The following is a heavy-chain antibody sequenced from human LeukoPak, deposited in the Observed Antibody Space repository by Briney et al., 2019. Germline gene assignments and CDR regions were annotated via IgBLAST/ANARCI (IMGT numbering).Heavy chain of an antibody. V-gene: IGHV4-59*11. J-gene: IGHJ3*02. CDR1: GDSFSSHY. CDR2: ISFRGST. Sequence: SETLSPTCSVSGDSFSSHYWTWIRQPPGKGLEWIGYISFRGSTNYNPSLKSRVTTSIDTSKNQFSLKLSSVTAADTAVYYCARDLITVTKGFDIWGQGTMVSVSS. D-gene: IGHD4-17*01. CDR3: ARDLITVTKGFDI.